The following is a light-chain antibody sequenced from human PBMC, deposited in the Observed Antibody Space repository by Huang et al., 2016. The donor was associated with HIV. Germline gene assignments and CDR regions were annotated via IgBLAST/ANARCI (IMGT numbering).Light chain of an antibody. CDR1: QSVGSN. Sequence: EIVMTQSPATLSVSPGERAPLSCRASQSVGSNLAWYQQKPGQAPRLVIYSASTRATGLPARFSGSGSGTEFTLTISSLQSEDFAVYYCKQYDNWPLTFGPGTRVDIK. J-gene: IGKJ3*01. V-gene: IGKV3-15*01. CDR2: SAS. CDR3: KQYDNWPLT.